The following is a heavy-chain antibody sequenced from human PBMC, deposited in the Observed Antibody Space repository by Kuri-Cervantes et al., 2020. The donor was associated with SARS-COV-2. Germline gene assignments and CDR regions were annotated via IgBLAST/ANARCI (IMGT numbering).Heavy chain of an antibody. V-gene: IGHV3-66*01. D-gene: IGHD3-16*01. Sequence: LSLTCAASGFTFSSNYMSWVRQAPGKGLEWVSVIYSGGSTYYADSVKGRFTISRDNSKNTLYLQMNSLRAEDTAVYYCARDLGEGPTGYWGQGTLVTVSS. CDR1: GFTFSSNY. CDR3: ARDLGEGPTGY. CDR2: IYSGGST. J-gene: IGHJ4*02.